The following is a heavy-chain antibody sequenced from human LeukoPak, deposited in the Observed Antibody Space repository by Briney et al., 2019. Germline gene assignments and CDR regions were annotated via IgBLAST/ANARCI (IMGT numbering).Heavy chain of an antibody. D-gene: IGHD1-7*01. CDR1: GFTFSSYS. CDR3: ARDPRDITGTTEYDY. Sequence: GGSLRLSCAASGFTFSSYSMNWVRQAPGKGLEWVSSISSSSSYIYYADSVKGRFTISRDNAKNSLYLQMNSLRAEDTAVYYCARDPRDITGTTEYDYWGQGTLVTVSS. CDR2: ISSSSSYI. J-gene: IGHJ4*02. V-gene: IGHV3-21*01.